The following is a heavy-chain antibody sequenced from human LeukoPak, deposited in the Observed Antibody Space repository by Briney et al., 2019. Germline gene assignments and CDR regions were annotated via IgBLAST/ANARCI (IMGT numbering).Heavy chain of an antibody. V-gene: IGHV3-23*01. CDR1: GFTFSSYA. CDR3: AKASNWGNYYYYGMDV. CDR2: ISGSGGST. D-gene: IGHD7-27*01. Sequence: GGSLRLSCAASGFTFSSYAMSWVRQAPGKGLEWVSAISGSGGSTYYADAVKGRFTISRDNSKKTLYLKMNRLRAEDTAVYYCAKASNWGNYYYYGMDVWGQGTTVTVSS. J-gene: IGHJ6*02.